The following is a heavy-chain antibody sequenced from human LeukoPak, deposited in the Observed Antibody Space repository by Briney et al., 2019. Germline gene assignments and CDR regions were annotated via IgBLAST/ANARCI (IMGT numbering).Heavy chain of an antibody. CDR2: VYYSGTT. CDR3: ARRGYFDY. CDR1: GGSISTYY. Sequence: PSETLSLTCTVSGGSISTYYWSWIRQPPGKGLEGIGYVYYSGTTNYNPSLRSRVTISVDTSKNQFSLKLTSVTAADTAVYYCARRGYFDYWGQGTLVTVSS. J-gene: IGHJ4*02. V-gene: IGHV4-59*08.